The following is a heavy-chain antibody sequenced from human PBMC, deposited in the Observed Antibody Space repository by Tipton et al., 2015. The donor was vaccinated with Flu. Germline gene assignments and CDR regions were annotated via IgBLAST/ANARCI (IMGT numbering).Heavy chain of an antibody. Sequence: SLRLSCAASGFTFSRYDMSWVRQAPGKGLEWVASVSGGGGTTYFAASVRGRFTISRDNLKNTLFLQMNSLRAEDTAIYYCAKVIPELVSGLDYWAQGTLVTVSS. CDR3: AKVIPELVSGLDY. D-gene: IGHD5/OR15-5a*01. CDR1: GFTFSRYD. V-gene: IGHV3-23*01. J-gene: IGHJ4*02. CDR2: VSGGGGTT.